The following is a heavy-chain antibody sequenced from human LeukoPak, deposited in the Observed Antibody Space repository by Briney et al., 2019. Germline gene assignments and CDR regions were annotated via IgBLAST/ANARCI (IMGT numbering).Heavy chain of an antibody. Sequence: SETLSLTCTVSGGSISSGGYYWSWIRQHPGKGLEWIGYIYYSGSTYYNPSLKSRVTISVDTSKNQFSLKLSSVTAADTAVYYCARSRVRGVFDYWGQGTLVTVSS. CDR1: GGSISSGGYY. J-gene: IGHJ4*02. CDR2: IYYSGST. V-gene: IGHV4-31*03. CDR3: ARSRVRGVFDY. D-gene: IGHD3-10*01.